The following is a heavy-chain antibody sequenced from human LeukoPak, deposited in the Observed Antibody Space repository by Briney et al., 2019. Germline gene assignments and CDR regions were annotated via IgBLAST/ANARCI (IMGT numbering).Heavy chain of an antibody. CDR2: IWDTEIT. CDR1: GDSIRSYF. J-gene: IGHJ3*02. CDR3: ASRLALATDDAFDI. D-gene: IGHD5-12*01. Sequence: SETLSLTCTVSGDSIRSYFRSWLRQPPGKGLGWIGYIWDTEITDYNPSLKSRVTISLDTSKNHFSLKLRSVTAADTAPYFCASRLALATDDAFDIWGQGTLVTVSS. V-gene: IGHV4-59*01.